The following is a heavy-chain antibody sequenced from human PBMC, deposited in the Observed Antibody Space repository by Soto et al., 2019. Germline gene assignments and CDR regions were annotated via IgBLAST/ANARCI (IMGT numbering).Heavy chain of an antibody. Sequence: ASVKVSCKASGYTFISYGITWVRQAPGQGLEWMGWISAYNGNTNYAQKLQGRVTMSTDTSTSTAYMELRSLRSDDTAVYYSARAVRYRSASRGWLDPWGPGTLVTVSS. CDR1: GYTFISYG. CDR2: ISAYNGNT. CDR3: ARAVRYRSASRGWLDP. J-gene: IGHJ5*02. V-gene: IGHV1-18*01. D-gene: IGHD6-19*01.